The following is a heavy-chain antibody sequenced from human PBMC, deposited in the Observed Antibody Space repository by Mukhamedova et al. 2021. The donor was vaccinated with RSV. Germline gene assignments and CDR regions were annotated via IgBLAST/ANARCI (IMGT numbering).Heavy chain of an antibody. D-gene: IGHD6-19*01. CDR2: SGGIT. J-gene: IGHJ4*02. Sequence: SGGITYYADSVKGRFTISRDNSKNTLYLQMNSLRAEDTAVYYCAKDHSSGWKDWGQGTLVTVSS. CDR3: AKDHSSGWKD. V-gene: IGHV3-23*01.